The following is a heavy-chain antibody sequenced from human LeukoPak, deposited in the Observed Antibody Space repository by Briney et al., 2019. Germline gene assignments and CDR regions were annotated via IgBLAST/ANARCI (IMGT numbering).Heavy chain of an antibody. CDR2: IYYSGST. V-gene: IGHV4-59*01. J-gene: IGHJ3*02. D-gene: IGHD1-26*01. CDR3: AREGAHEGAFGI. CDR1: GGSISSYY. Sequence: ASETLSLTCTVSGGSISSYYWSWIRQPPGKGLKWIGYIYYSGSTNYNPSLKSRVTISVDTSKNQFSLTLSSVTAADTAVYYCAREGAHEGAFGIWGQGTMVTVSS.